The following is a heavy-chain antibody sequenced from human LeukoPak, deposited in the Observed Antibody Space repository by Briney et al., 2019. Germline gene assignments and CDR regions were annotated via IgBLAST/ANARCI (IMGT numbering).Heavy chain of an antibody. J-gene: IGHJ4*02. Sequence: GASVKVSCKASGYTFTSYYMHWVRQAPGQGLEWMGIINPSGGSTSYAQKFQGRVTMTRDMSTSTVYMELSSLRSEDTAVYYCARVGVAARRTYYFGYWGQGTLVTVSS. CDR3: ARVGVAARRTYYFGY. CDR1: GYTFTSYY. CDR2: INPSGGST. D-gene: IGHD6-6*01. V-gene: IGHV1-46*01.